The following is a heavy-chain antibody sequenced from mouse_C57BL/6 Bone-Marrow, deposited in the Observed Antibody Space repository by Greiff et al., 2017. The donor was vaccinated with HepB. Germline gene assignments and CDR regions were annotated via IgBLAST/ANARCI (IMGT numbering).Heavy chain of an antibody. D-gene: IGHD1-1*01. CDR1: GYTFTSYG. Sequence: LQESGAELARPGASVKLSCKASGYTFTSYGISWVKQRTGQGLEWIGEIYPRSGNTYYNEKFKGKATLTADKSSSTAYMELRSLTSEDSAVYFCATVDYRGQGTTLTVSS. J-gene: IGHJ2*01. CDR3: ATVDY. CDR2: IYPRSGNT. V-gene: IGHV1-81*01.